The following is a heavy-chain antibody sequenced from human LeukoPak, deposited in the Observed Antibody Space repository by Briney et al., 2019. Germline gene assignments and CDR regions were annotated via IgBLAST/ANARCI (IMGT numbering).Heavy chain of an antibody. Sequence: GGSLRLSCAASGVSVSSNYMSWVRQAPGKGLEWVSTIYSGGSTYYVDSVKGRFTISRDNSKNTLYLQMSSLRPDDAAVYYCARVKLKYTGSHFYYYMDVWGKGTTVTVS. V-gene: IGHV3-66*02. D-gene: IGHD1-26*01. J-gene: IGHJ6*03. CDR2: IYSGGST. CDR3: ARVKLKYTGSHFYYYMDV. CDR1: GVSVSSNY.